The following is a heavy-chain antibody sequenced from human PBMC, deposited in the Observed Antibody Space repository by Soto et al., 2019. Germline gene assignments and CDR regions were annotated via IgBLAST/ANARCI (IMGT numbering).Heavy chain of an antibody. V-gene: IGHV3-23*01. J-gene: IGHJ4*02. D-gene: IGHD1-26*01. CDR2: ISDSGISI. CDR3: AKDARRTVLLGQWVG. Sequence: EEQLLESGGGLIQPGGSLRLSCAASGFAFYNYAMAWVRQAPGKGLEWVSGISDSGISIYYTDSVNGRFTISRDNSKKTLFLQMDSLRGEDTALYYCAKDARRTVLLGQWVGWGQGTLVTVSS. CDR1: GFAFYNYA.